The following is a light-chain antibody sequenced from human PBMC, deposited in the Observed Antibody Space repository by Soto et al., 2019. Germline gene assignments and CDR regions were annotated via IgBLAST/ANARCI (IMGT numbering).Light chain of an antibody. V-gene: IGLV3-9*01. CDR1: NIGSKN. Sequence: SYELTQPLSVSVALGQTARITCGGNNIGSKNVHWYQQKPGQAPVLVIYRDSNRPSGIPERFSGSNSGNTATLTISRAQAGDEADYYCQVQEVFGGGTKVTVL. CDR3: QVQEV. J-gene: IGLJ3*02. CDR2: RDS.